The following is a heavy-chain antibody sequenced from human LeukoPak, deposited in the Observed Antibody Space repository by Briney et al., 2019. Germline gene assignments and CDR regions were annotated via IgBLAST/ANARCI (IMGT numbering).Heavy chain of an antibody. CDR2: IKQDGSEK. V-gene: IGHV3-7*01. CDR3: ARGVIMGWFGELLRNYYYYMDV. CDR1: GFTFSSYW. J-gene: IGHJ6*03. Sequence: GGSLRLSCAASGFTFSSYWMSWVRQAPGKGLEWVANIKQDGSEKYYVDSVKGRFTISRDNAKYSLYLQMNSLRAEDTAVYYCARGVIMGWFGELLRNYYYYMDVWGKGTTVTVSS. D-gene: IGHD3-10*01.